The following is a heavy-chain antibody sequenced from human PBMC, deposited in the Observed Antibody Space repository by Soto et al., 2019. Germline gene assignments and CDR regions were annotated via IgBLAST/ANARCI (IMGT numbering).Heavy chain of an antibody. CDR1: VSSRSTSGLG. CDR2: IYWDDDK. V-gene: IGHV2-5*02. D-gene: IGHD3-9*01. CDR3: SHGTTYFDVLTGFDV. Sequence: QITLKESGPTLVKPTQTLTLTCTFSVSSRSTSGLGVAWIRRPPGKALEGLALIYWDDDKRYRPSLKSRLTIHKDTSKNQAVLTMTNRDPVDTATNYCSHGTTYFDVLTGFDVWGQGTLVTVSS. J-gene: IGHJ4*02.